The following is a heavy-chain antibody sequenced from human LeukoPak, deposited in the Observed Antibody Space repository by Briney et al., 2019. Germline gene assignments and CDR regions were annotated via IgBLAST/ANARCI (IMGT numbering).Heavy chain of an antibody. D-gene: IGHD2-15*01. V-gene: IGHV1-8*02. Sequence: ASVKVSCKASGYTFTSYGINWVRQATGQGLEWMEWMNPNSGNTGYAQKFQGRVTMTRSTSISTAYMELSSLRSEDTAVYYCARGPEYCSGGSCYSGGVDPWGQGTLVTVSS. CDR3: ARGPEYCSGGSCYSGGVDP. CDR2: MNPNSGNT. J-gene: IGHJ5*02. CDR1: GYTFTSYG.